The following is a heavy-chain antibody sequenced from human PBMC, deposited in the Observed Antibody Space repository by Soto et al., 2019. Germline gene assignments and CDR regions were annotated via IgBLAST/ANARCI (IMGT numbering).Heavy chain of an antibody. J-gene: IGHJ6*01. CDR3: AKDHCSSTSCYHYYYGMDV. CDR2: ISYDGSNK. D-gene: IGHD2-2*01. CDR1: GFTFSSYG. V-gene: IGHV3-30*18. Sequence: QVQLVESGGGVVQPGRSLRLSCAASGFTFSSYGMHWVRQAPGKGLEWVAVISYDGSNKYYADSVKGRFTISRDNSKNTLYLQMNSLRAEDTAVYYCAKDHCSSTSCYHYYYGMDVW.